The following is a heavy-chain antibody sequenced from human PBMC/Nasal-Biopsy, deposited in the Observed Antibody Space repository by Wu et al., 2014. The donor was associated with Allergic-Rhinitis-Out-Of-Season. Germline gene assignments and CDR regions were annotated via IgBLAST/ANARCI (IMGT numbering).Heavy chain of an antibody. V-gene: IGHV3-30*04. J-gene: IGHJ4*02. CDR2: ISYDGSNK. CDR3: ARGPYDGWFDY. Sequence: LRLSCAASGFTFSSYAMHWVRQAPGKGLEWVAVISYDGSNKYYADSVKGRFTISRDNSKNTLYLQMNSLRAEDTAVYYCARGPYDGWFDYWGQGTLVTVSS. CDR1: GFTFSSYA. D-gene: IGHD3-10*01.